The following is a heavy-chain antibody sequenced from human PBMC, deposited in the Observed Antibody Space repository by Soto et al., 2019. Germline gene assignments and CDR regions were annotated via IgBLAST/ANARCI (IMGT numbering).Heavy chain of an antibody. CDR1: GYNFTSYG. D-gene: IGHD2-15*01. CDR2: ISGYNGDT. Sequence: ASVKVSCKASGYNFTSYGISWVRQAPGQGLEWMGWISGYNGDTNYAQKVQGRVTMTRDTSISTAYMELSRLRSDDTAVYYCATSRDATSGGLDYWGQGTLVTVSS. J-gene: IGHJ4*02. V-gene: IGHV1-18*01. CDR3: ATSRDATSGGLDY.